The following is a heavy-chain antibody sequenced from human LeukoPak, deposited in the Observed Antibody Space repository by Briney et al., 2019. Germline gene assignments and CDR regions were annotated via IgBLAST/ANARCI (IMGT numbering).Heavy chain of an antibody. V-gene: IGHV4-39*07. D-gene: IGHD6-19*01. CDR1: GGSISSSSYY. Sequence: PSETLSLTCTVSGGSISSSSYYWGWIRQPPGKGLEWIGSIYYSGSTYYNPSLKSRVTISVDTSKNQFSLKLSSVTAADTAVFYCARGHSSGWRSLSNWFDPWGQGTLVTVSS. CDR2: IYYSGST. J-gene: IGHJ5*02. CDR3: ARGHSSGWRSLSNWFDP.